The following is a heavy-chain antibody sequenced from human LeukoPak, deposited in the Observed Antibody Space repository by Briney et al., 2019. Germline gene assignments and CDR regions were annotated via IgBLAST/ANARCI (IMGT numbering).Heavy chain of an antibody. CDR3: ARGGGRFGEFTAFDY. D-gene: IGHD3-10*01. Sequence: PPETLSLTCAVSGGSISSGGYSWSWIRQPPGKGLEWIGYIYHSGSTYHNPSLKSRVTISVDRSKNQFFLKLSSVTAADTAVYYCARGGGRFGEFTAFDYWGQGTLVTVSS. CDR2: IYHSGST. V-gene: IGHV4-30-2*01. CDR1: GGSISSGGYS. J-gene: IGHJ4*02.